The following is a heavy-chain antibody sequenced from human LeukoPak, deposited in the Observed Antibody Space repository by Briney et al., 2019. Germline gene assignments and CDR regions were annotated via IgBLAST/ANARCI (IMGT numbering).Heavy chain of an antibody. CDR1: GFTFSSYW. V-gene: IGHV3-23*01. D-gene: IGHD2-8*01. CDR2: ISGSGGST. J-gene: IGHJ6*02. Sequence: GGSLRLSCAASGFTFSSYWMHWVRQAPGKGLEWVSAISGSGGSTYYADSVKGRFTISRDNSMNTLYLQMNSLRAEDTAVYYCAKVGPTNNYHNGMDVWGQGTTVTVSS. CDR3: AKVGPTNNYHNGMDV.